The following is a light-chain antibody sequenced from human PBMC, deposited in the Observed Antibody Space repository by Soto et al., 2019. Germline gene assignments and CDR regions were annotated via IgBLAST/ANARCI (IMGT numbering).Light chain of an antibody. V-gene: IGKV3-15*01. CDR3: QQYNDWPPIT. J-gene: IGKJ5*01. CDR1: QSVSLN. CDR2: GAS. Sequence: ETLMTQSPATLSVSPGERVTLSCRASQSVSLNLAWYQQRPGQAPSLLIYGASTRVIGIPDRFTGSGSGTEFTLSITNLQSEDFALYYCQQYNDWPPITFGKGTRLEIK.